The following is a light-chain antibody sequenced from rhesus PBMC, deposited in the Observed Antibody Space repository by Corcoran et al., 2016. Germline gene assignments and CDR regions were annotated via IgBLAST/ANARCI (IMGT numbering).Light chain of an antibody. Sequence: DIQMTQSPSSLSASVGDTVTITCRASQGISSWLAWYQQKPGKAPKLLIYKASSLQSGVPSRFSGSGSGTDFTLTIRSLQSEDFATYYCQQYSSRPRTFGQGTKVEIK. CDR1: QGISSW. J-gene: IGKJ1*01. CDR2: KAS. CDR3: QQYSSRPRT. V-gene: IGKV1-22*01.